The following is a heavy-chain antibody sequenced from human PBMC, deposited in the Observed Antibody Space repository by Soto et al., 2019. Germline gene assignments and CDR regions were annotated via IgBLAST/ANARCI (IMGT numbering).Heavy chain of an antibody. CDR2: IFPADSDT. J-gene: IGHJ4*02. Sequence: PGESLKISCKTSGYSFPNYWIAWVRQMPGKGLEWMGIIFPADSDTRYSPSFQGQVTISADRSIDTAYLQWSSLKASDTAMYYCARQGGDYPPYDYWGQGTLVTVSS. V-gene: IGHV5-51*01. CDR1: GYSFPNYW. D-gene: IGHD4-17*01. CDR3: ARQGGDYPPYDY.